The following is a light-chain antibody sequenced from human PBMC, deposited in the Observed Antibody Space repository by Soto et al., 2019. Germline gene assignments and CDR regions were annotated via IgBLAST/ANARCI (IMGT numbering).Light chain of an antibody. Sequence: DIQMTQSPSSVSASVGDTVTITCRASQDMNVYLNWYQQKPGEVPNLLIYSASSVHSGVPSRFTGSGSETDFTLTIRSLQPEDFATYYCQHGYVAPYNFGQGTKV. CDR1: QDMNVY. V-gene: IGKV1-39*01. CDR2: SAS. J-gene: IGKJ2*01. CDR3: QHGYVAPYN.